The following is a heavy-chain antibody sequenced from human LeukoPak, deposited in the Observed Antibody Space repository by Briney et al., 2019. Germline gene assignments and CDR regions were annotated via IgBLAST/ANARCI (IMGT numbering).Heavy chain of an antibody. CDR3: AKSRLWFGDDAFDI. Sequence: PAGSLRLSCAAAGFTFSSNATSWVRQAPGKGLEWVSGLGGSVADIFYANSVKGRFTISRDNSKNTLYLPMNSLRAEDTAVYYCAKSRLWFGDDAFDIWGQGTMVTVSS. V-gene: IGHV3-23*01. CDR2: LGGSVADI. J-gene: IGHJ3*02. D-gene: IGHD3-10*01. CDR1: GFTFSSNA.